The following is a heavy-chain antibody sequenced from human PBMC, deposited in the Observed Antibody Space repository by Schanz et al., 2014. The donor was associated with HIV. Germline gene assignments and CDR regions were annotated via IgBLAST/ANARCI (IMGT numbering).Heavy chain of an antibody. CDR3: ARAGYYYDSSGYYQPFDY. CDR2: MRYDGNKK. CDR1: GFTFNIYG. Sequence: QVQLVESGGGVVQPGGSLRLSCATSGFTFNIYGLHWVRQAPGKGLEWGAFMRYDGNKKENGDSVKGRFTISRDTFKNTLYLQMRTLRGEDTAVYYCARAGYYYDSSGYYQPFDYWGQGTLVTVSS. D-gene: IGHD3-22*01. V-gene: IGHV3-30*02. J-gene: IGHJ4*02.